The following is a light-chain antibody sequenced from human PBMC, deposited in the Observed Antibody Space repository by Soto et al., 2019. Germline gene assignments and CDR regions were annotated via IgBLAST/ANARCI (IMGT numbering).Light chain of an antibody. J-gene: IGLJ2*01. V-gene: IGLV2-14*02. Sequence: QSALTQPASVSGSPGQSITISCTGTSSDVVNDLLVSWYQQQPGKAPKLMIYEGTKRPAGVSDRFSGSKSGNTASLTISGLQAEDEADYYCQSYDSSLSGYVVFGGGTQLTVL. CDR2: EGT. CDR1: SSDVVNDLL. CDR3: QSYDSSLSGYVV.